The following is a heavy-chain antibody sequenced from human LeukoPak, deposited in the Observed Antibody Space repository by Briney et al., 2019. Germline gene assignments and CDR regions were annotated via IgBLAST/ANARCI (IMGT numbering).Heavy chain of an antibody. J-gene: IGHJ4*02. CDR2: INLSGGST. CDR3: ARDNDRGNPKYYFDY. V-gene: IGHV1-46*01. CDR1: GYTFTSYY. D-gene: IGHD4-23*01. Sequence: ASVKVSCKASGYTFTSYYMHWVRQAPGQGLEWMGIINLSGGSTSYAQKFQGRVTMTRDTSTSTVYMELSSLRSEDTAVYYCARDNDRGNPKYYFDYWGQGTLVTVSS.